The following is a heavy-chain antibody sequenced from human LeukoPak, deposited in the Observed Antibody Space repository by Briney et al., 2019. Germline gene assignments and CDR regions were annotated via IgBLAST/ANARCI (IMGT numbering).Heavy chain of an antibody. CDR1: GYAFLSYD. V-gene: IGHV1-8*01. CDR2: MDPDSGNT. Sequence: ASVKVSCKASGYAFLSYDINWVRQAAGQGLEWMGWMDPDSGNTGYAQTFQGRVTMTRNTSISTVYMELSSPSSDDTAVYYCARGGRTSWYRYWGQGTLVTVSS. CDR3: ARGGRTSWYRY. J-gene: IGHJ4*02. D-gene: IGHD6-13*01.